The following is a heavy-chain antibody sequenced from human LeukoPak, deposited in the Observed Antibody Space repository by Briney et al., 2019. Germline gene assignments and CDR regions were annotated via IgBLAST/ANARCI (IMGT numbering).Heavy chain of an antibody. V-gene: IGHV3-23*01. CDR2: ISGSGGST. J-gene: IGHJ4*02. D-gene: IGHD2-15*01. CDR1: GFTFSSYA. Sequence: GGSLRLSCAASGFTFSSYAMSWVRQAPGKGLEWVSAISGSGGSTYYADSVKGRFTISRDNSKNTLYLQMNSLRAEDTAVYYCAKGYCSGGSCYRGYFDYWGQGTLVTVSS. CDR3: AKGYCSGGSCYRGYFDY.